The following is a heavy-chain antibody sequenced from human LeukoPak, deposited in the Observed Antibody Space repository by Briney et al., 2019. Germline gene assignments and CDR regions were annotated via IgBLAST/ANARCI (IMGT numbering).Heavy chain of an antibody. CDR1: GFTFSSYA. CDR2: ISGSGGST. D-gene: IGHD6-13*01. Sequence: GGSLRLSCAASGFTFSSYAMSWVRQAPGKGLEWASAISGSGGSTYYADSVKGRFTISRDNSKNTLYLQMNSLRAEDTAVYYCAKGRAAAGTFEYWGQGTLVTVSS. J-gene: IGHJ4*02. CDR3: AKGRAAAGTFEY. V-gene: IGHV3-23*01.